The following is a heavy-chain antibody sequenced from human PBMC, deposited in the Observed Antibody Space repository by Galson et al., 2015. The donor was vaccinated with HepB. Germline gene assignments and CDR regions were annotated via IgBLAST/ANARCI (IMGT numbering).Heavy chain of an antibody. CDR3: ARGVLLRYNYGMVV. CDR1: GDSVSSTSAA. Sequence: CAISGDSVSSTSAAWNWIRQSPSRGLEWLGRTYYRSKWYNDYAVSVKSRISIYPDTSKNQFSLQLNSVTPDDTAVYYWARGVLLRYNYGMVVWGQGTTVTVSS. J-gene: IGHJ6*02. CDR2: TYYRSKWYN. D-gene: IGHD3-16*01. V-gene: IGHV6-1*01.